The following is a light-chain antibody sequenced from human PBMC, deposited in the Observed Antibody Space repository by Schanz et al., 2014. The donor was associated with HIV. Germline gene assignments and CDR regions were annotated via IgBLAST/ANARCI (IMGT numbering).Light chain of an antibody. CDR3: CSYADSYTLNWV. Sequence: QSVLTQPPSASGTPGQRVTISCSGSSSNFRSNAVNWYQQLPGTAPRLVIYNTFHRPSGVPDRFSGSQSGTSASLAISGLQAEDEGDYYCCSYADSYTLNWVFGGGTKVTVL. CDR2: NTF. V-gene: IGLV1-44*01. CDR1: SSNFRSNA. J-gene: IGLJ3*02.